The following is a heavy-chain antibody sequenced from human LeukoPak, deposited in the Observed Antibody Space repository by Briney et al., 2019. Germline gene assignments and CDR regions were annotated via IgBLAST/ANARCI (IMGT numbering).Heavy chain of an antibody. D-gene: IGHD1-1*01. Sequence: PGRSLRLSCAASGSTFSSYAMHWVRQAPGKGLEWVAVISYDGSNKYYADSVKGRFTISRDNSKNTLYLQMNSLRAEDTAVYYCARDPRQLERLGFDYWGQGTLVTVSS. CDR2: ISYDGSNK. CDR1: GSTFSSYA. V-gene: IGHV3-30*04. CDR3: ARDPRQLERLGFDY. J-gene: IGHJ4*02.